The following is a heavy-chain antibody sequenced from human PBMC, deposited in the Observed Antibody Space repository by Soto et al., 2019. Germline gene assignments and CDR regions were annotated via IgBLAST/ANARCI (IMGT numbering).Heavy chain of an antibody. D-gene: IGHD3-16*01. CDR2: ISYSGST. J-gene: IGHJ4*02. CDR1: GGSMSSHY. V-gene: IGHV4-59*11. CDR3: ARADPDASVGY. Sequence: TLSLTCTVSGGSMSSHYWTWLRQPPGKGLEWIGYISYSGSTYYNPSLKSRVTISADTSRNQFSLKLSSVIAADTAVYYCARADPDASVGYWGQGTLVTVSS.